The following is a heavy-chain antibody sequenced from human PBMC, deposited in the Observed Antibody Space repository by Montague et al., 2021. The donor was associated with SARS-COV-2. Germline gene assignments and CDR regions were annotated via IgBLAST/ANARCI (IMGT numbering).Heavy chain of an antibody. V-gene: IGHV4-39*01. CDR3: ARRGDYGGPRFDY. J-gene: IGHJ4*02. CDR2: IYYSGST. D-gene: IGHD4-23*01. Sequence: SETLYLNCTVSGGSVSSRSYYWGWIRQPPGKGLEWIGSIYYSGSTHYNPSLKSRVTISVDTSKNQFSLKLSSVTAADTAAYYCARRGDYGGPRFDYWGQGTLVSVSS. CDR1: GGSVSSRSYY.